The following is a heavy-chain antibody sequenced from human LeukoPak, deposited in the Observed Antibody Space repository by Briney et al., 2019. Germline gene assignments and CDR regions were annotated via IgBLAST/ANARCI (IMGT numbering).Heavy chain of an antibody. J-gene: IGHJ4*02. D-gene: IGHD1-1*01. CDR1: GFTFSSHG. Sequence: GGSLRLSCAASGFTFSSHGMHWVRQAPGKGLEWVAVISDDGRTEYYADSVKGRFTISRDNSKNTVSLQMNSLRDDDTAVFYCTKEGATGRRNNFDYWGQEPLVTVSS. CDR3: TKEGATGRRNNFDY. V-gene: IGHV3-30*18. CDR2: ISDDGRTE.